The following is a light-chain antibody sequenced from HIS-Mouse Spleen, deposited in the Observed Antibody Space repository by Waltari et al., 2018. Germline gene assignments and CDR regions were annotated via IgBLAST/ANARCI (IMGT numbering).Light chain of an antibody. CDR3: CSYAGSYTLV. CDR1: SSAVGGYNH. Sequence: QSALTQPRSVSGSPGQSVTISCTGTSSAVGGYNHVPWYQQHPGKAPKLMIYDVSKRPSGVPDRFSGSKSGNTASLTISGLQAEDEADYYCCSYAGSYTLVFGGGTKLTVL. J-gene: IGLJ2*01. CDR2: DVS. V-gene: IGLV2-11*01.